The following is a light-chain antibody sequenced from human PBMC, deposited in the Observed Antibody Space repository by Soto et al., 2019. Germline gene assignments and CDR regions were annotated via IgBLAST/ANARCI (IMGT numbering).Light chain of an antibody. CDR3: SSYTTSSVV. Sequence: QSALTQPASVSGSPGQSITISCTGTSGDVGTYNFVSWYQQHPGKAPKLMIYDVSNRPSGVSNRFSGSKSGNTASLTISGLQAEDEADYYCSSYTTSSVVFGGGTQLTVL. CDR1: SGDVGTYNF. CDR2: DVS. J-gene: IGLJ2*01. V-gene: IGLV2-14*01.